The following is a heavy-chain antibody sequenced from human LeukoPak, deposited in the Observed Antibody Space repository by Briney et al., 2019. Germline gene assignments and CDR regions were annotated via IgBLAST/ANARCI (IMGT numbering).Heavy chain of an antibody. D-gene: IGHD6-19*01. Sequence: PSETLSLTCTVSGGSISSSSYYWGWIRQPPGKGLEWIGSIYYSGSTYYNPSLKSRVTISVDTSKNQFSLKLSSVTAADTAVYYCARVGGPQWLVPGFGGKRFDYWGQGTLVTVSS. CDR3: ARVGGPQWLVPGFGGKRFDY. CDR2: IYYSGST. V-gene: IGHV4-39*01. J-gene: IGHJ4*02. CDR1: GGSISSSSYY.